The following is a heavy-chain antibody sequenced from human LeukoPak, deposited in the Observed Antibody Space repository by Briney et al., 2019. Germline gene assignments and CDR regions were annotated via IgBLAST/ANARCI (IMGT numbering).Heavy chain of an antibody. CDR1: GFTFSSYS. D-gene: IGHD2-8*01. Sequence: GGSLRLSCAASGFTFSSYSMNWVRQAPGKGLEWVSSISSSSSYIYYADLVKGRFTISRDNAKNSLYLQMNSLRAEDTAVYYCARTGLMVYAILAFDIWGQGTMVTVSS. CDR2: ISSSSSYI. J-gene: IGHJ3*02. V-gene: IGHV3-21*01. CDR3: ARTGLMVYAILAFDI.